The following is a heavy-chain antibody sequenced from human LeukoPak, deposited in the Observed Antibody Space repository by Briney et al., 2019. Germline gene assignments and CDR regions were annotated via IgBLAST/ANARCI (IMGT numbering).Heavy chain of an antibody. CDR2: ISTTGNNI. J-gene: IGHJ6*03. CDR3: ARRVSDSSGWYLYYYYYYMDV. D-gene: IGHD6-19*01. V-gene: IGHV3-48*03. CDR1: EFTFSTYE. Sequence: SGGSLRLSGAASEFTFSTYEMNWVRKAPGKGLEWISYISTTGNNIYYADSVKGRFTISRDNAKNSLYLQMNSLRAEDTAVYYCARRVSDSSGWYLYYYYYYMDVWGKGTTVTISS.